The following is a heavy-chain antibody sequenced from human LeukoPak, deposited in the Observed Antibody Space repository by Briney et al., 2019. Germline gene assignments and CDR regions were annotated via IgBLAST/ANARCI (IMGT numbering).Heavy chain of an antibody. CDR2: INHSGST. V-gene: IGHV4-34*01. D-gene: IGHD1-26*01. CDR1: GGSFSGYY. Sequence: PSETLSLTCAVYGGSFSGYYWSWIRQPRGKGLEWIGEINHSGSTNYNPSLKSRVTISVDTSKNQFSLKLSSVTAADTAVYYCARGGETQWVLLYYFDYWGQGTLVTVSS. CDR3: ARGGETQWVLLYYFDY. J-gene: IGHJ4*02.